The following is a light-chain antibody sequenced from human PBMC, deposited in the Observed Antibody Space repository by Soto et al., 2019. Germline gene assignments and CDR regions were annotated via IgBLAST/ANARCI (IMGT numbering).Light chain of an antibody. J-gene: IGKJ1*01. CDR1: QRVSSY. Sequence: EIVLTQSPATLSLSPGERATLSCRSSQRVSSYLPWYQQKPGQAPRLLIYDASNRATGIPARFSGSGSGTDFTLTISSLEPEDFAVYYCQQRSNWPTWTFGQGTKVEIK. CDR2: DAS. V-gene: IGKV3-11*01. CDR3: QQRSNWPTWT.